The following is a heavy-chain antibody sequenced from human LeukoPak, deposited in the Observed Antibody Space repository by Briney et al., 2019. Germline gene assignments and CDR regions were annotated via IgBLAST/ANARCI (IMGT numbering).Heavy chain of an antibody. CDR1: GGPYSGHY. J-gene: IGHJ5*02. CDR2: INDSGST. CDR3: AKNNWFDP. Sequence: PSETLSLPCALSGGPYSGHYWSWIPHPPGEGLEWIGEINDSGSTKYNPSLKSRVTISADTSKNQFSLKLSSVAAAGAAVYYCAKNNWFDPWGQGTLVTVSS. V-gene: IGHV4-34*01.